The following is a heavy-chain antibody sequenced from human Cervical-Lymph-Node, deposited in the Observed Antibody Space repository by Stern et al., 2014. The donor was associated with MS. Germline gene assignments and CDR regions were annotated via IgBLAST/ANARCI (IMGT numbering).Heavy chain of an antibody. CDR2: ISGSGGST. Sequence: EVQLVESGGGLVQPGGSLRLSCAASGFTFSSYAMSWVRQAPGKGLEWVSAISGSGGSTDYADYVKGRFTISRDNSKNALYLQMNSLRAEDTAVYYCAKDRMYCGGDCSGDYWGQGTLVTVSS. CDR3: AKDRMYCGGDCSGDY. J-gene: IGHJ4*02. V-gene: IGHV3-23*04. D-gene: IGHD2-21*02. CDR1: GFTFSSYA.